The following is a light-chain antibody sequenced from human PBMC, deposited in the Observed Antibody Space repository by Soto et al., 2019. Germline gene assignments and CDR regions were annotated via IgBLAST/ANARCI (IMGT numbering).Light chain of an antibody. J-gene: IGKJ1*01. CDR2: GAS. CDR3: QQYGSSGT. V-gene: IGKV3-20*01. CDR1: QSVSNNY. Sequence: PATLSVSPGERATLSCRASQSVSNNYLAWYQQKPGQAPRLLIYGASNRATGIPDRFSGSGSGTDFTLTISRLEPEDFAVYYCQQYGSSGTFGQGTKVDIK.